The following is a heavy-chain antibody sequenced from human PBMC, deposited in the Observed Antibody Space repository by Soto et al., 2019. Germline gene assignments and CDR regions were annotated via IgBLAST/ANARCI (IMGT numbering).Heavy chain of an antibody. Sequence: PGGSLRISCAASGFTFSSYGMHWVRQAPGKGLEWVAVISYDGSNKYYADSVKGRFTISRDNSKNTPYLQMNSLRAEDTAVYYCAKDGFLHLYGKDYYYYYGMDVWGQGTTVTVSS. D-gene: IGHD3-16*01. CDR2: ISYDGSNK. CDR1: GFTFSSYG. J-gene: IGHJ6*02. CDR3: AKDGFLHLYGKDYYYYYGMDV. V-gene: IGHV3-30*18.